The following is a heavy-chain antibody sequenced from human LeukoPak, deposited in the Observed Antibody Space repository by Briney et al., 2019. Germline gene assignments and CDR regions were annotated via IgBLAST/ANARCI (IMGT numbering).Heavy chain of an antibody. CDR3: AREYNYFGSGIFDY. J-gene: IGHJ4*02. CDR2: ISHSGDTI. CDR1: GFIFSRYS. D-gene: IGHD3-10*01. Sequence: GGSLRLSCGASGFIFSRYSIRWIRQSPEEALEGLSYISHSGDTIYYADSVKGRSTISRNNTKNPLYLQINSLGADDTAVYYGAREYNYFGSGIFDYWGQGTLVTVSS. V-gene: IGHV3-48*04.